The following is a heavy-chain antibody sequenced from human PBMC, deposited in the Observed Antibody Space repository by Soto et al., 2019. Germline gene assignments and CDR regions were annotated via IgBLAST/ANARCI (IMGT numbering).Heavy chain of an antibody. V-gene: IGHV1-18*01. Sequence: QVQLVQSGAEMKKPGASVRVSCKTSGDTFGTSGFHWVRQAPGQGLEWMGWISAYNGNTYYIQKLQGRVTMTTDTCTSTAYMELRSRNSDDTAVYFGARDDLLVVPSALYILDQGTMVTVSS. D-gene: IGHD2-2*01. CDR2: ISAYNGNT. CDR1: GDTFGTSG. CDR3: ARDDLLVVPSALYI. J-gene: IGHJ3*02.